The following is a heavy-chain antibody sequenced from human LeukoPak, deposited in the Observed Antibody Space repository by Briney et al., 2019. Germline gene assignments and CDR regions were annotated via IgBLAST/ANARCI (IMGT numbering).Heavy chain of an antibody. V-gene: IGHV3-11*04. J-gene: IGHJ6*03. D-gene: IGHD6-13*01. CDR3: ARDRIAAAGTGYYYYYMDV. CDR1: GFTFSDYY. CDR2: ISSSGSTI. Sequence: GSLRLSCAASGFTFSDYYMSWIRQAPGKGLEWVSYISSSGSTIYYADSVKGRFTISRDNAKNSLYLQMNSLRAEDTAVYYCARDRIAAAGTGYYYYYMDVWGKGTTVTVSS.